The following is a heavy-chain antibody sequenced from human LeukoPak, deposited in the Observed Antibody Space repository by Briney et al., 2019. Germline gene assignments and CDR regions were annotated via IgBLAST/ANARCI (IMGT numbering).Heavy chain of an antibody. CDR3: TTILTYYYDSSGYPAYYFDY. J-gene: IGHJ4*02. CDR2: IKSKTDGGTT. D-gene: IGHD3-22*01. V-gene: IGHV3-15*01. CDR1: GFTFSNAW. Sequence: PGGSLRLSCAASGFTFSNAWMSWVRQAPGKGLEWVGRIKSKTDGGTTDYAAPVKGRFTISRDGSKNTLYLQMNSLKTEDTAVYYCTTILTYYYDSSGYPAYYFDYWGQGTLVTVSS.